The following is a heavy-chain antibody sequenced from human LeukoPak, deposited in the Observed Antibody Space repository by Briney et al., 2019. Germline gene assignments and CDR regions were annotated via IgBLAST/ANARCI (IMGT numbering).Heavy chain of an antibody. CDR1: GGSISSSSYY. CDR3: ARVSGSYINYYFDY. CDR2: IYYSGST. D-gene: IGHD1-26*01. J-gene: IGHJ4*02. Sequence: SKTLSLTCTVSGGSISSSSYYWGWIRQPPGKGLEWIGSIYYSGSTYYNPSLKSRVTISVDTSKNQFSLKLSSVTAADTAVYYCARVSGSYINYYFDYWGQGTLVTVSS. V-gene: IGHV4-39*07.